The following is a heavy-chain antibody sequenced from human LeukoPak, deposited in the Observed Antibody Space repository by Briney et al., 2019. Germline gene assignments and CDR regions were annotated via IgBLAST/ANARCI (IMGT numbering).Heavy chain of an antibody. D-gene: IGHD4-17*01. CDR1: GGSIKSYY. Sequence: ETLSLTCTVSGGSIKSYYWSWIRQPPGKGLEWIGYIFHSGSTNYNPSLKSRVTTSVDTSKNQYSLQVRSVTAADTAVYYCARATSGDYLDYWGQGTLVTVSS. J-gene: IGHJ4*02. CDR2: IFHSGST. CDR3: ARATSGDYLDY. V-gene: IGHV4-59*01.